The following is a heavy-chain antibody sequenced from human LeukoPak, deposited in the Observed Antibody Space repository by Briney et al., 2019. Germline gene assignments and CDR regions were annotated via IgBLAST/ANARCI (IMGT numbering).Heavy chain of an antibody. J-gene: IGHJ6*04. V-gene: IGHV3-23*01. CDR3: AKGGRTAWVVQVDYYYRMDL. D-gene: IGHD6-19*01. CDR2: ISGSGGST. Sequence: PGGSLRLSCAASGFPLSRNSISWFRQAPGKGLEWVSAISGSGGSTYYADSVKGRFTISGDNSKNTLYLQMNNLRAEYTAVYYCAKGGRTAWVVQVDYYYRMDLWGKGTSVTVSS. CDR1: GFPLSRNS.